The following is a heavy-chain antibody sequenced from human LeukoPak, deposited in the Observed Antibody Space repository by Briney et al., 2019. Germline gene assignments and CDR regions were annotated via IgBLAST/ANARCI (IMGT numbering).Heavy chain of an antibody. V-gene: IGHV3-7*03. CDR2: IKQDGSEK. CDR1: GFTSSW. D-gene: IGHD5-18*01. Sequence: PGGSLRLSCAASGFTSSWMSWVRQAPGKGLEWVANIKQDGSEKYYVDSVKGRFTISRDNAKNSLYLQMNSLRAEDTAVYYCATDRWGYGYGLWGQGTQVTVSS. CDR3: ATDRWGYGYGL. J-gene: IGHJ4*02.